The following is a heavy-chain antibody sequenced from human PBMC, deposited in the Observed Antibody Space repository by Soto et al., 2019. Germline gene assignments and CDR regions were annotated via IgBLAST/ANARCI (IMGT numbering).Heavy chain of an antibody. J-gene: IGHJ3*02. CDR2: VYFSGST. D-gene: IGHD6-19*01. CDR3: SRERGAVASTADAFDI. Sequence: SETLSLTCNVSGGAIPGCYWNWIRQPPGKGLEWIGYVYFSGSTKYNPSLKSRVTILVDMSKNQFSLRLTSVTSADTAVYYCSRERGAVASTADAFDIWGQGTMVTVSS. V-gene: IGHV4-59*01. CDR1: GGAIPGCY.